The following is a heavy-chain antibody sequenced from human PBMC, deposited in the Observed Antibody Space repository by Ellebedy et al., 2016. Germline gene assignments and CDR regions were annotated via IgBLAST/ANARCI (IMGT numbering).Heavy chain of an antibody. Sequence: SETLSLTCTVSGGSISSGGYYWSWIRQHPGKGLEWIGYVYYSGSTYYNPSLKSRVTISVDTSKNQFSLKLSSVTAADTAVYYCARLQSGSWYWREDNAFDIWGQGTMVTVSS. CDR2: VYYSGST. V-gene: IGHV4-31*03. D-gene: IGHD6-13*01. J-gene: IGHJ3*02. CDR1: GGSISSGGYY. CDR3: ARLQSGSWYWREDNAFDI.